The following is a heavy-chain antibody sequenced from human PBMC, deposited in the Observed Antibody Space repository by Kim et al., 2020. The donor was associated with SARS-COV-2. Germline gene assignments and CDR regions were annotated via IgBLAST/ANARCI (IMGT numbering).Heavy chain of an antibody. CDR3: ATHNYYGSGSYYGNFDY. CDR2: ISGSGGST. CDR1: GFTFSSYA. J-gene: IGHJ4*02. D-gene: IGHD3-10*01. V-gene: IGHV3-23*01. Sequence: GGSLRLSCAASGFTFSSYAMSWVRQAPGKGLEWVSAISGSGGSTYYADSVKGRFTISRDNSKNTLYLQMNSLRAEDTAVYYCATHNYYGSGSYYGNFDYWGQGTLVTVSS.